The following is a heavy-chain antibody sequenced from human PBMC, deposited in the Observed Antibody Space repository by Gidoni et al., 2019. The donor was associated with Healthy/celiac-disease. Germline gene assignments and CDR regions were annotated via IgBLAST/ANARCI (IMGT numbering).Heavy chain of an antibody. CDR3: ARRFPGIAVAGTFDP. D-gene: IGHD6-19*01. Sequence: QLQLQESGPGLVKPSETLSLTCTVSGGSISSSSYYWGWIRQPPGKGLEWIGSIYYSGSTYYNPSLKSRVTISVDTSKNQFSRKLSSVTAADTAVYYCARRFPGIAVAGTFDPWGQGTLVTVSS. CDR1: GGSISSSSYY. V-gene: IGHV4-39*01. J-gene: IGHJ5*02. CDR2: IYYSGST.